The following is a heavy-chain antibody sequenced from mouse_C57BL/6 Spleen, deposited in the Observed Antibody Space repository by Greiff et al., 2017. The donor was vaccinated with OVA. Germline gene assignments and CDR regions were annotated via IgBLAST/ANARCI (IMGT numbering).Heavy chain of an antibody. Sequence: EVQLQQSGPELVKPGASVKISCKASGYSFTGYYMNWVKQSPEKSLEWIGEINPSTGGTTYNQKFKAKATLTVDKSSSTAYIQLKSLTSEDSAVYYCARSGGANWDYWGQGTTLTVSS. CDR3: ARSGGANWDY. CDR1: GYSFTGYY. D-gene: IGHD4-1*01. CDR2: INPSTGGT. J-gene: IGHJ2*01. V-gene: IGHV1-42*01.